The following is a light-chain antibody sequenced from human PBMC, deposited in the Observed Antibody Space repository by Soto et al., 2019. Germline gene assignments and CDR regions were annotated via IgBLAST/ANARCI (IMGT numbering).Light chain of an antibody. V-gene: IGKV1-39*01. CDR2: GAS. CDR3: QQSFITPQVT. J-gene: IGKJ4*01. Sequence: DIPMTQSPSSLSASVGDRVTITCRASRSISSYLNWYQHKPGKAPKLLIYGASTLQSGVPSRFSGSGSGTDFTLTINNLQPEDFATYYCQQSFITPQVTFGGGTKLEIK. CDR1: RSISSY.